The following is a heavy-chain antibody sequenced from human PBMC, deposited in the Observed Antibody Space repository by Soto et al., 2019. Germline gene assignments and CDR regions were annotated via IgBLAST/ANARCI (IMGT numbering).Heavy chain of an antibody. CDR2: IYYSGST. D-gene: IGHD4-17*01. J-gene: IGHJ4*02. CDR3: AKAHGDDPVGLDY. Sequence: SETLSLTCTVSGGSISSYYWSWIRQPPGKGLEWIGYIYYSGSTNYNPSLKSRVTISVDTSKNQFSLKLSSATAADSAVYYCAKAHGDDPVGLDYWGQGTLVNVSS. V-gene: IGHV4-59*01. CDR1: GGSISSYY.